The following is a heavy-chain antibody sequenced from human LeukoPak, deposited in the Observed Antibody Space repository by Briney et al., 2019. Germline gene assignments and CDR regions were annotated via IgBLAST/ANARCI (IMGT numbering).Heavy chain of an antibody. D-gene: IGHD3-10*01. CDR1: GFTVSSNY. Sequence: GGSLRLSCAASGFTVSSNYMSWVRQAPGKGLEWVSVIYSGGSTYYADSVKGRFTISRDNSKNTLYLQMNSLRAEDTAVYYCARGPLLALVRGVIRSGMDVWGKGTTVTISS. CDR3: ARGPLLALVRGVIRSGMDV. V-gene: IGHV3-66*01. J-gene: IGHJ6*04. CDR2: IYSGGST.